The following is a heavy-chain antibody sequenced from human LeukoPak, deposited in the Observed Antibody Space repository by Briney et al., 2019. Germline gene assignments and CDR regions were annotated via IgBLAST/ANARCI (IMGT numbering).Heavy chain of an antibody. Sequence: ASVKVSCKASEYTFTGYYMHWVRQAPGQGLEWMGWINPNSGGTNYAQKFQGRVTMTRDTSISTAYMELSRLRSDDTAVYYCARVAVAGTGHFDYWGQGTLVTVSS. CDR3: ARVAVAGTGHFDY. CDR1: EYTFTGYY. CDR2: INPNSGGT. D-gene: IGHD6-19*01. V-gene: IGHV1-2*02. J-gene: IGHJ4*02.